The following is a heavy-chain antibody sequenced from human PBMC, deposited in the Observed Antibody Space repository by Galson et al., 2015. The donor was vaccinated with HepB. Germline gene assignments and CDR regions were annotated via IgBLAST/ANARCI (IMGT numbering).Heavy chain of an antibody. CDR2: ISSSSSYI. Sequence: SLRLSCAASGFTFSSYSMNWVRQAPGKGLEWVSSISSSSSYIYYADSVKGRFTISRDNSKNTVSLQMNSLRDEDTAVYYCASRSLAVAGTLNCWGQGTLVTVSS. CDR3: ASRSLAVAGTLNC. CDR1: GFTFSSYS. J-gene: IGHJ4*02. V-gene: IGHV3-21*04. D-gene: IGHD6-19*01.